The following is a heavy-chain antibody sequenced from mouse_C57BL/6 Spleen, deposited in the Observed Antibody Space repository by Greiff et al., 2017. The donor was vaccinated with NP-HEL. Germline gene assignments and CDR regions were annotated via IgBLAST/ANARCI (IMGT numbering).Heavy chain of an antibody. Sequence: DVMLVESGGDLVKPGGSLKLSCAASGFTFSSYGMSWVRQTPDKRLEWVATISSGGSYTYYPDSVKGRFTISRDNAKNTLYLQMSSLKSEDTAMYYCARGTTVVDYYAMDYWGQGTSVTVSS. CDR3: ARGTTVVDYYAMDY. D-gene: IGHD1-1*01. V-gene: IGHV5-6*02. CDR1: GFTFSSYG. CDR2: ISSGGSYT. J-gene: IGHJ4*01.